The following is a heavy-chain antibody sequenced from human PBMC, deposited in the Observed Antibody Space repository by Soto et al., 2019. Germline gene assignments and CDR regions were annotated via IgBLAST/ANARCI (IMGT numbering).Heavy chain of an antibody. V-gene: IGHV3-74*01. J-gene: IGHJ3*02. D-gene: IGHD6-13*01. CDR3: AREYSNYDAFDI. Sequence: GGSLRLSCAASGFTFSSYWMHWVRQAPGKGLVWVSRINSDGSSTSYADSVKGRFTISRDNAKNTLYLQMNSLRAEDTAVYYCAREYSNYDAFDIWGQGTMVTVSS. CDR2: INSDGSST. CDR1: GFTFSSYW.